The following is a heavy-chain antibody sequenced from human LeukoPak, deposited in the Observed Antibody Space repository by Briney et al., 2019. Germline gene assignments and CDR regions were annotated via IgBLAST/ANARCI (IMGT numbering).Heavy chain of an antibody. CDR3: ARDAIVVVPGHDY. Sequence: GGSLRLSCAASGFTFSDYYMSWIRQAPGKGLEWVSYISSSGSTIYYVDSVKGRFTISRDNAKNSLYLQMNSLRAEDTAVYYCARDAIVVVPGHDYWGQGTLVTVSS. CDR2: ISSSGSTI. V-gene: IGHV3-11*01. CDR1: GFTFSDYY. D-gene: IGHD2-2*01. J-gene: IGHJ4*02.